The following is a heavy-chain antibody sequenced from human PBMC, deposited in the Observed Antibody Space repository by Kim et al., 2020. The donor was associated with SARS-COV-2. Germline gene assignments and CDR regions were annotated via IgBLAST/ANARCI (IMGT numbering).Heavy chain of an antibody. CDR2: IWYDGSNK. CDR1: GFTFSSYG. Sequence: GGSLRLSCAASGFTFSSYGMHWVRQAPGKGLEWVAVIWYDGSNKYYADSVKGRFTISRDNSKNTLYLQMNSLRVVDTAVYYCARGGYYDSSGYYYYFDYWGPRTLIIVSS. CDR3: ARGGYYDSSGYYYYFDY. D-gene: IGHD3-22*01. V-gene: IGHV3-33*01. J-gene: IGHJ4*02.